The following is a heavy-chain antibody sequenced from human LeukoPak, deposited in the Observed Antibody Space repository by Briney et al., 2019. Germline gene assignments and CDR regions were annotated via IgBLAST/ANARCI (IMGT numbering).Heavy chain of an antibody. D-gene: IGHD5-18*01. CDR2: INSSGGNT. Sequence: ASVKVSCKASGYTFTSYCVHWVRQAPGQGLEWMGVINSSGGNTNYAQKFQGRVTMTRDTSTSTVYMELSSLRSEDTAVYYCARIHPGDYWGQGTLVTVSS. J-gene: IGHJ4*02. V-gene: IGHV1-46*01. CDR3: ARIHPGDY. CDR1: GYTFTSYC.